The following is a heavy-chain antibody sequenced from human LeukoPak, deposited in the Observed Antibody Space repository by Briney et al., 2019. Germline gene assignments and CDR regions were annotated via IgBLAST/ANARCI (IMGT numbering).Heavy chain of an antibody. CDR3: TTDRTLYGLEAKFDY. J-gene: IGHJ4*02. Sequence: PGGSLRLSCAASGFTFSNAWMSWVRQAPGKGLEWVGRIKSKADGETTDHAAPVKGRFIISRADSKNTLYLQMYSLKIEDTAVYYCTTDRTLYGLEAKFDYWGQGALVTVSS. D-gene: IGHD4-17*01. CDR2: IKSKADGETT. V-gene: IGHV3-15*01. CDR1: GFTFSNAW.